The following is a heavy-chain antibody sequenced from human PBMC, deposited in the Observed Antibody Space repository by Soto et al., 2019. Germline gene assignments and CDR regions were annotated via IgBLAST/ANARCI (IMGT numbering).Heavy chain of an antibody. CDR3: ARRERYYGSPGWLDP. Sequence: PSETLSLTCTVSGGSISSSSYYWGWIRQPPGKGLEWIGSIYYSGSTYYNPSLKSRVTISVDTSKNQFSLKLSSVTAADTAIYFCARRERYYGSPGWLDPWGQGNLVTVSS. CDR1: GGSISSSSYY. J-gene: IGHJ5*02. D-gene: IGHD3-16*01. CDR2: IYYSGST. V-gene: IGHV4-39*01.